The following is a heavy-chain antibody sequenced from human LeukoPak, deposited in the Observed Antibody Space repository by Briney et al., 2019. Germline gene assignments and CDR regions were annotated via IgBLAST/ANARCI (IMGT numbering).Heavy chain of an antibody. CDR3: ARGHPYTVTTSVFSRYFDY. CDR2: MNPNSGYT. CDR1: GYTFTSYD. J-gene: IGHJ4*02. V-gene: IGHV1-8*01. D-gene: IGHD4-17*01. Sequence: GASVKVSCKASGYTFTSYDINWVRQATGQGLEWMGWMNPNSGYTAYAQEFQGRVTMTRDMSTSTVYMELSSLRSEDTAVYYCARGHPYTVTTSVFSRYFDYWGQGTLVTVSS.